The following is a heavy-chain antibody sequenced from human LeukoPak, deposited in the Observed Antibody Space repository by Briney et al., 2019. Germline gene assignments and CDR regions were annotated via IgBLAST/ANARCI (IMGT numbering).Heavy chain of an antibody. J-gene: IGHJ4*02. Sequence: PGGSLRLSCAASGFTLSSYSMHWARQAPGKGLEWVSSIDGTSVFKFYADSMKGRITISRDNARNSLYLQMRSLSADDTGVYYCARGPVAGPLDYWGQGTLVTVAS. D-gene: IGHD6-19*01. CDR2: IDGTSVFK. V-gene: IGHV3-21*01. CDR3: ARGPVAGPLDY. CDR1: GFTLSSYS.